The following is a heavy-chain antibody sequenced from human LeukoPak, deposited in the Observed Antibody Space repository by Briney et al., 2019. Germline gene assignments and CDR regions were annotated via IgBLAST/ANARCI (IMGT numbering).Heavy chain of an antibody. D-gene: IGHD3-10*01. CDR2: INHSGST. Sequence: SETLSLTCAVYGGSFSGYYWSWIRQPPGKGLEWIGEINHSGSTNHNPSRRSRVTISVDTSKNQFSLKLSSVTAADTAVYYCARRPKANSRITMVRGVRRGAFDIWGQGTMVTVSS. V-gene: IGHV4-34*01. CDR1: GGSFSGYY. CDR3: ARRPKANSRITMVRGVRRGAFDI. J-gene: IGHJ3*02.